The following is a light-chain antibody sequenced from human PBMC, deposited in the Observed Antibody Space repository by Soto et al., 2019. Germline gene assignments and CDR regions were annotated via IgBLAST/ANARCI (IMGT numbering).Light chain of an antibody. J-gene: IGKJ5*01. CDR3: QQYGYSPIT. CDR1: QSVSISH. CDR2: AAS. Sequence: EIVMTQSPATLSVSTVERATLSCGASQSVSISHLAWYQHKPGQAPRLLIYAASSRATGSPDRFSGGGSGTDFTLTISRLEPEDFAVYYCQQYGYSPITFGQGTRLEIK. V-gene: IGKV3-20*01.